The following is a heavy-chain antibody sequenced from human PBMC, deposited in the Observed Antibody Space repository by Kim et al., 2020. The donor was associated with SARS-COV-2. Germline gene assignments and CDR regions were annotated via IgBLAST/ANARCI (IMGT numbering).Heavy chain of an antibody. Sequence: YAQGFTGRFVFSVDTSVSTAYLQISSLKAEDTAVYYCARARDYYYYGMDVWGQGTTVTVSS. J-gene: IGHJ6*02. V-gene: IGHV7-4-1*02. CDR3: ARARDYYYYGMDV.